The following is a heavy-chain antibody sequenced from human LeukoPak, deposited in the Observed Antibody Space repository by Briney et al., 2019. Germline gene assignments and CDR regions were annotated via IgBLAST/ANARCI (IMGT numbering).Heavy chain of an antibody. J-gene: IGHJ5*02. CDR3: ARLVGSLYNWFDP. Sequence: GGSLRLSCAASGFTFSSYGMHWVRQAPGKGLEWVAFIRYDGSNKYYADSVKGRFTIPRDNSKNTLYLQMNSLRAEDTAVYYCARLVGSLYNWFDPWGQGTLVTVSS. V-gene: IGHV3-30*02. D-gene: IGHD2-8*02. CDR2: IRYDGSNK. CDR1: GFTFSSYG.